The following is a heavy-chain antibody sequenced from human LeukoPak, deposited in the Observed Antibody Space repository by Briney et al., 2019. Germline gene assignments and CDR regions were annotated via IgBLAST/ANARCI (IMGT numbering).Heavy chain of an antibody. J-gene: IGHJ4*02. CDR2: IYYSGST. CDR1: GGSISSGGYY. D-gene: IGHD3-16*02. V-gene: IGHV4-31*03. CDR3: ARERPSYDYVWGSYRSTRLDY. Sequence: PSQTLSLTCTVSGGSISSGGYYWSWIRQHPGKGLEWIGYIYYSGSTYYNPTLKSRVTISVDTSKNQFSLKLSSVTAADTAVYYCARERPSYDYVWGSYRSTRLDYWGQGTLVTVSS.